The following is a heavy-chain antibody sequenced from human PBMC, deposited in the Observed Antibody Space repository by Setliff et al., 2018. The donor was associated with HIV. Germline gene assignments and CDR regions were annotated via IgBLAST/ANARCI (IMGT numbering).Heavy chain of an antibody. CDR3: ASFLVGGSYYYFDS. D-gene: IGHD1-26*01. V-gene: IGHV4-38-2*01. Sequence: SETLSLTCAVSGYSISRGYYWGRIRQPPGKGLEWIGSIYHSGNTYYNPSLKSPVSISVDTAKNQFSLKLISVTAADTGVYYCASFLVGGSYYYFDSWGQGTLVTVSS. J-gene: IGHJ4*02. CDR1: GYSISRGYY. CDR2: IYHSGNT.